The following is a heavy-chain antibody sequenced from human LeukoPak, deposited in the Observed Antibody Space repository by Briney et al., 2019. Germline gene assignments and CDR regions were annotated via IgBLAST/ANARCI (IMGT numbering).Heavy chain of an antibody. D-gene: IGHD4/OR15-4a*01. Sequence: PGGSLRLSCAASGFTPSSYSVNWVRQAPGKGLEWVSYIRSSGSTIYYADSVKGRFTISGDIAKNSLYLQMNSLRDEDTAVYYCARDHDYAFDYWGQGTLVTVSS. CDR1: GFTPSSYS. V-gene: IGHV3-48*02. CDR2: IRSSGSTI. J-gene: IGHJ4*02. CDR3: ARDHDYAFDY.